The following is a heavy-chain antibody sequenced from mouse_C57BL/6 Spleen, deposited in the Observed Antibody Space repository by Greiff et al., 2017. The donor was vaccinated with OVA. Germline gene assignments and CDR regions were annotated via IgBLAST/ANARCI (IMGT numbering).Heavy chain of an antibody. J-gene: IGHJ1*03. D-gene: IGHD2-5*01. V-gene: IGHV1-72*01. CDR2: IDPNSGGT. CDR1: GYTFTSYW. Sequence: PGASVKLSCKASGYTFTSYWMPWVKQRPGRGLEWIGRIDPNSGGTKYNEKFKSKATLTVDKPSSTAYMQLSSLTSEDSAVYYCARAYYSNNGYFDVWGTGTTVTVSS. CDR3: ARAYYSNNGYFDV.